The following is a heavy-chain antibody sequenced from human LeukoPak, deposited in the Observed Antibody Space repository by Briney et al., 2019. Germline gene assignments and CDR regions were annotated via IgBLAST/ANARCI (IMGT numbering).Heavy chain of an antibody. Sequence: SETLSLTCTVSGGSISSYYWSWIRQPPGKGLEWIGYIYYSGSTNYNPSLKSRVTISVDTSKNQFSLKLSSVTAADTAVYYCARSGSYYGWYFDLWGRGTLVTVSS. CDR3: ARSGSYYGWYFDL. CDR2: IYYSGST. V-gene: IGHV4-59*01. D-gene: IGHD1-26*01. CDR1: GGSISSYY. J-gene: IGHJ2*01.